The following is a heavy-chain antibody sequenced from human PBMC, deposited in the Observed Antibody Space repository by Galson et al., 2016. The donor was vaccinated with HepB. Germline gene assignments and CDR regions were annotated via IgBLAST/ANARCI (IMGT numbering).Heavy chain of an antibody. CDR2: IYRGGSA. CDR1: GFTVSSHY. D-gene: IGHD6-19*01. J-gene: IGHJ3*01. Sequence: SLRLSCAASGFTVSSHYMTWVRQAPGKGLEWVSVIYRGGSAYYAASVRGRFITSRDNSKNTMYLEMNNLRAEDTAIYYCARDGGSDWYSGALELWGRGTLVTVSS. CDR3: ARDGGSDWYSGALEL. V-gene: IGHV3-53*01.